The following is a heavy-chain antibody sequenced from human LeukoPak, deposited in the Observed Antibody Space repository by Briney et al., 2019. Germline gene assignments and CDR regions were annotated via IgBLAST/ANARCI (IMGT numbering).Heavy chain of an antibody. D-gene: IGHD6-19*01. CDR1: GYTFTSYD. Sequence: AAVKVSCKASGYTFTSYDINLVRQATGQGLEWMGWMNPKSGNTHYTQKFQGRGTMTRNISISKAYMELSSLRSEDTAVYYCARPQSGIAVAGHQVSYGMDVWGQGTTVTVSS. V-gene: IGHV1-8*01. J-gene: IGHJ6*02. CDR3: ARPQSGIAVAGHQVSYGMDV. CDR2: MNPKSGNT.